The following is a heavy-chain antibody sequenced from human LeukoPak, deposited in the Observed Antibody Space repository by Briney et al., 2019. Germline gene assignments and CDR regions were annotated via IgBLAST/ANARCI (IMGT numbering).Heavy chain of an antibody. CDR1: GYSISSGYY. Sequence: SETLSLTCAVSGYSISSGYYWGWIRQPPGKGLEWIGSIYHSGSTYYNPSLKSRVTISVDTSKNQFSLKLSSVTAADTAVYYCARHSTHFWSGLDRFDPWGQGTLVTVSS. D-gene: IGHD3-3*02. CDR3: ARHSTHFWSGLDRFDP. J-gene: IGHJ5*02. CDR2: IYHSGST. V-gene: IGHV4-38-2*01.